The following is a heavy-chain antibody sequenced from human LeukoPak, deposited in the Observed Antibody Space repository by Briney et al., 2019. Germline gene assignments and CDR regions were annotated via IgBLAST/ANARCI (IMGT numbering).Heavy chain of an antibody. CDR1: GYTFTIYG. Sequence: ASVKVSCNASGYTFTIYGITWVRQAPGHGLEWMGWISGYNGNTNYAQNLQGRVTMATDTSTSTTYMELRSLRSDDTAVYYCARDSLAVAGTLADYWGQGTLVTVSS. V-gene: IGHV1-18*01. J-gene: IGHJ4*02. D-gene: IGHD6-19*01. CDR2: ISGYNGNT. CDR3: ARDSLAVAGTLADY.